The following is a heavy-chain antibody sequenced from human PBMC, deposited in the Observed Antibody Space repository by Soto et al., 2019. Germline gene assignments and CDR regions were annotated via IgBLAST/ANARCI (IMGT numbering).Heavy chain of an antibody. J-gene: IGHJ5*02. CDR3: ARDAPPLAYYYDPNWFDP. CDR2: ISSSSSTI. CDR1: GFTFSSYS. D-gene: IGHD3-22*01. V-gene: IGHV3-48*02. Sequence: AGGSLRLSCAASGFTFSSYSMNWVRQAPWKGLEWVSYISSSSSTIYYADSVKGRFTISRDNAKNSLYLQMNSLRDEDTAVYYCARDAPPLAYYYDPNWFDPWGQGTLVTVSS.